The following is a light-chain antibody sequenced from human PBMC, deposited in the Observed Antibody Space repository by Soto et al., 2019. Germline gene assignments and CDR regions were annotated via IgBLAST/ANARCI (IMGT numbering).Light chain of an antibody. CDR2: AAS. CDR1: QAISSY. J-gene: IGKJ4*01. CDR3: QQLNSYPLT. V-gene: IGKV1-9*01. Sequence: IQLTQSPSSLSASVGDRVTITCRASQAISSYLAWYQQKPGKAPNLLIYAASTLQSGVPSRFSDSGSGTDFTLTISSLQPEDFATYFCQQLNSYPLTFGGGTKVEIK.